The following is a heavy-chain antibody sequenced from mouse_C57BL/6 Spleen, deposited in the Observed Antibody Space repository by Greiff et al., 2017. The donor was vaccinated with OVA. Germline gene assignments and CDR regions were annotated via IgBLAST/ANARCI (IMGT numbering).Heavy chain of an antibody. CDR2: INPYNGGT. CDR3: ARPQTRWYFDV. CDR1: GYTFTDYY. J-gene: IGHJ1*03. Sequence: EVKLQESGPVLVKPGASVKMSCKASGYTFTDYYMNWVKQSHGKSLEWIGVINPYNGGTSYNQKFKGKATLTVDKSSSTAYMELNSLTSEDSAVYYCARPQTRWYFDVWGTGTTVTVSS. V-gene: IGHV1-19*01.